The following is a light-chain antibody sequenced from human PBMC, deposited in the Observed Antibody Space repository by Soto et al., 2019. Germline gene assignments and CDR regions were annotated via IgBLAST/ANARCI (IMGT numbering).Light chain of an antibody. CDR2: EVN. Sequence: QSVLTQPPSASESPGQSVAISCTGTSSDVGGYNYVSWYQQHPGKAPKLMIYEVNNRPSEVPDRFSGSKSGNTASPTVSGLQAEDEADYYCSSYAGSSNVFGTGTQVTVL. J-gene: IGLJ1*01. CDR3: SSYAGSSNV. V-gene: IGLV2-8*01. CDR1: SSDVGGYNY.